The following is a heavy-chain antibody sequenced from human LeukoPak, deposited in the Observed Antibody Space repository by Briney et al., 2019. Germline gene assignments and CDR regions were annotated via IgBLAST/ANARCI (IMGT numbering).Heavy chain of an antibody. V-gene: IGHV2-70*01. D-gene: IGHD3-10*01. CDR1: GFSLSTSGMC. CDR3: VRGSGSSIDY. Sequence: RESGPALVKPTQTLTLTCTFSGFSLSTSGMCVSCILQPPGKALEWISLIDWDDDKYYRTSLKTRLTISKDTSKNQVVLTMTNMDPVDTATYYCVRGSGSSIDYWGQGTLVTVSS. CDR2: IDWDDDK. J-gene: IGHJ4*02.